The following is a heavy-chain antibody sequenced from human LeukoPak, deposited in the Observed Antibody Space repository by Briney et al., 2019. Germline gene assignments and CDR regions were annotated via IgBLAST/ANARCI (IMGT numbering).Heavy chain of an antibody. V-gene: IGHV3-53*01. D-gene: IGHD2-15*01. J-gene: IGHJ4*02. Sequence: GGSLRLSCAASGFTVSSNYMSWVRQAPGKGLEWVSVIYSGGSTYYADSVKGRFTISRDNSKNTLYLQMNSLRAEDTAVYYRARSYCSGGSCYSGPFDYWGQGTLVTVSS. CDR2: IYSGGST. CDR3: ARSYCSGGSCYSGPFDY. CDR1: GFTVSSNY.